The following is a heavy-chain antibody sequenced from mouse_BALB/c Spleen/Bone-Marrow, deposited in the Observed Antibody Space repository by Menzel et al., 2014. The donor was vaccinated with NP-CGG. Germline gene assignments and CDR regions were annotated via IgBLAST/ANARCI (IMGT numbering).Heavy chain of an antibody. CDR2: ILPGSGTT. D-gene: IGHD2-4*01. Sequence: QVQLKESGAELMKPGASVKISCKATGYTFSTYWIEWVKQRPGHGLEWIGEILPGSGTTSYNEKFKGKATFTADTSSNTAYMQLSSLTSEDSAVYYCARLITTGGFAYWGQGTLVTVSA. CDR1: GYTFSTYW. CDR3: ARLITTGGFAY. J-gene: IGHJ3*01. V-gene: IGHV1-9*01.